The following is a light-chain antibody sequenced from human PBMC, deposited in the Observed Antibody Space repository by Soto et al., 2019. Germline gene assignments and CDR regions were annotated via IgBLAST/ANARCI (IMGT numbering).Light chain of an antibody. V-gene: IGLV2-14*01. CDR1: SSDVGGYKY. Sequence: QSVLTQPASVSGSPGQSITISCTGSSSDVGGYKYVSWYQQHPHKAPKLIIYEVSNRPSGVSSRFSGSQSGNSASLTISDLLPEDEADYFCSSYTSSSTRVFGGGTKLTVL. CDR2: EVS. CDR3: SSYTSSSTRV. J-gene: IGLJ3*02.